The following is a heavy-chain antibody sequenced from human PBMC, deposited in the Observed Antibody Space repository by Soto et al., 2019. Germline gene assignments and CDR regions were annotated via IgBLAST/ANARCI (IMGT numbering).Heavy chain of an antibody. CDR1: GFTFSSYA. CDR3: AKDRDDYFDY. CDR2: ISGRVDST. V-gene: IGHV3-23*01. J-gene: IGHJ4*02. Sequence: GGSLRLSCAASGFTFSSYAMSWVRQAPGKGLEWVSAISGRVDSTYYTDSVKGRFTISRDNSKNTLYLQMNSLRAEDTAVYYSAKDRDDYFDYWGQGTLVTLSS.